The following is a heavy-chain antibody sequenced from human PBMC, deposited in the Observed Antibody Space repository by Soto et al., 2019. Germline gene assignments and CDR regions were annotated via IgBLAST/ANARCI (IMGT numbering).Heavy chain of an antibody. D-gene: IGHD3-10*01. CDR3: TNDASYYGSGNYYTQPRGYHCHYYMDV. CDR1: GFTFSSYA. CDR2: ISGSGGST. J-gene: IGHJ6*03. V-gene: IGHV3-23*01. Sequence: GGSLRLSCAASGFTFSSYAMSWVRQAPGKGLEWVSAISGSGGSTYYADSVKGRFTISRDNSKNTLYLQMNSQNAEDTAVYYLTNDASYYGSGNYYTQPRGYHCHYYMDVWGKGTTVTVSS.